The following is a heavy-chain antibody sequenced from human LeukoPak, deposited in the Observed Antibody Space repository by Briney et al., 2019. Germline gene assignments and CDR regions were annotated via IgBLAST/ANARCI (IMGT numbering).Heavy chain of an antibody. V-gene: IGHV3-7*01. CDR3: ARDYGDPLGLYYYYYMDV. CDR2: IKQDGSEK. CDR1: GFTFDDYG. J-gene: IGHJ6*03. D-gene: IGHD4-17*01. Sequence: GGSLRLSCAASGFTFDDYGMSWVRQAPGKGLEWVANIKQDGSEKYYVDSVKGRFTISRDNAKNSLYLQVNSLRAEDTAVYYCARDYGDPLGLYYYYYMDVWGKGTTVTVSS.